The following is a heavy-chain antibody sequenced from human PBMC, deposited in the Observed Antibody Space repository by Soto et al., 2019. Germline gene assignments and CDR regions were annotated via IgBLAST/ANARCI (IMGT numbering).Heavy chain of an antibody. V-gene: IGHV4-4*02. J-gene: IGHJ6*02. D-gene: IGHD1-1*01. CDR2: IYHSGST. CDR1: GGSISSSNW. Sequence: SETLSLTCAVSGGSISSSNWWSWVRQPPGKGLEWIGEIYHSGSTNYNPSLKSRVTISVDKSKNQFSLKLSSVTAADTAVYYCAREGRLEKYYSYYGMDVWGQGTTLTVSS. CDR3: AREGRLEKYYSYYGMDV.